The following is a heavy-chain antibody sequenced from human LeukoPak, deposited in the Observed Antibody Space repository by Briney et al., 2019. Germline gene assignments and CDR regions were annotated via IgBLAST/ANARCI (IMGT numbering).Heavy chain of an antibody. Sequence: GGSLRLSCAASGFTFSRYAMHWVRQAPGKGLEWVAVISYDGSNKYYADSVKGRFTISRDNSKNTLYLQMNSLRAEDTAVYYCAKLKGSSWPGAFDYWGQGTLVTVSS. CDR2: ISYDGSNK. CDR1: GFTFSRYA. D-gene: IGHD6-13*01. J-gene: IGHJ4*02. V-gene: IGHV3-30*04. CDR3: AKLKGSSWPGAFDY.